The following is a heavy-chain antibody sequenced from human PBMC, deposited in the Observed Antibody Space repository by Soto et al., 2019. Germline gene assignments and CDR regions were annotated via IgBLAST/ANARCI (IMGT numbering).Heavy chain of an antibody. J-gene: IGHJ4*02. D-gene: IGHD5-12*01. CDR3: ARARLKLEMATPPDY. Sequence: PGGSLRLSCAASGFTFSSYAMHWVRQAPGKGLEWVAVISYDGSNKYYADSVKGRFTISRDNSKNTLYLQMNSLRAEDTAVYYCARARLKLEMATPPDYWGQGTLVTVSS. CDR1: GFTFSSYA. CDR2: ISYDGSNK. V-gene: IGHV3-30-3*01.